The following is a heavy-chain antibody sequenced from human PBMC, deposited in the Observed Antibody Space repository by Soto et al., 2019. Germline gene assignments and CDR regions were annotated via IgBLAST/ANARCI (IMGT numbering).Heavy chain of an antibody. CDR2: IYYSGST. CDR3: ASTIAAAGPDDAFDI. J-gene: IGHJ3*02. D-gene: IGHD6-13*01. V-gene: IGHV4-31*03. Sequence: QVQLQESGPGLVKPSQTLSLTCTVSGGSISSGGYYWSWIRQHPGKGLEWIGYIYYSGSTYYNPSLKSRVTISVDTSKNQFSLKLSSVTAADKAVYYCASTIAAAGPDDAFDIWGQGTMVTVSS. CDR1: GGSISSGGYY.